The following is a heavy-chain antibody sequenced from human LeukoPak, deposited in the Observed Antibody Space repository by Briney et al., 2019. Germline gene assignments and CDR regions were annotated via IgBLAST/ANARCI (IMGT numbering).Heavy chain of an antibody. CDR2: IFYSGST. CDR3: ARGGHYDILTGYYPIDY. CDR1: GGSISTSNYY. Sequence: SETLSLTCTVSGGSISTSNYYWGWIRQPPGKGLEWIGNIFYSGSTYYSPSLRSRVTISLDTSRNQFSLKLNSVTAADTAVYYCARGGHYDILTGYYPIDYWGQGTLVTVSS. J-gene: IGHJ4*02. D-gene: IGHD3-9*01. V-gene: IGHV4-39*07.